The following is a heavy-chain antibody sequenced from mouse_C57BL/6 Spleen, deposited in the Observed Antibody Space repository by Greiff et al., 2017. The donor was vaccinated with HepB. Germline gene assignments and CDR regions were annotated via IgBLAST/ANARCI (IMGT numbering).Heavy chain of an antibody. J-gene: IGHJ3*01. CDR3: ARGVTALVAY. Sequence: QVQLQQPGAELVKPGASVKMSCKASGYTFTGYWITWVKQRPGQGLEWIGDIYPGSGSTNYNEKFKSKATLTADTSSSTAYMQFSSLTSEDSAVYYCARGVTALVAYWGQGTLVTVSA. CDR1: GYTFTGYW. D-gene: IGHD2-13*01. V-gene: IGHV1-55*01. CDR2: IYPGSGST.